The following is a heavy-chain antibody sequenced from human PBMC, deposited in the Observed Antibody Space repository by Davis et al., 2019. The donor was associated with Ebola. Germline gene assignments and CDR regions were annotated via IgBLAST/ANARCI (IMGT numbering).Heavy chain of an antibody. J-gene: IGHJ6*02. CDR3: ARDGYDYVGYYYYGMDV. CDR2: VYNIGSS. V-gene: IGHV4-59*01. CDR1: GASISNYQ. Sequence: MPSETLSLTCTVSGASISNYQWSWIRQPPGQGLEWIGYVYNIGSSNFNPSLRSRVTISVDTSKNQLSLELSSVTAADTAVYYCARDGYDYVGYYYYGMDVWGQGTTVTVSS. D-gene: IGHD5-12*01.